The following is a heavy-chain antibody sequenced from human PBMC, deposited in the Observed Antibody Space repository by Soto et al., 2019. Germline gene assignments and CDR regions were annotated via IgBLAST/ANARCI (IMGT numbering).Heavy chain of an antibody. V-gene: IGHV3-33*01. CDR1: GFTFSSYG. Sequence: GGSLRLSCAASGFTFSSYGMHWVRQAPGKGLEWVAVIWYDGSNKYYADSVKGRFTISRDNSKNTLYLQMNSLRAEDTAVYYCARERGIAAAGTANAFDIWGQGTMVTVS. CDR2: IWYDGSNK. CDR3: ARERGIAAAGTANAFDI. J-gene: IGHJ3*02. D-gene: IGHD6-13*01.